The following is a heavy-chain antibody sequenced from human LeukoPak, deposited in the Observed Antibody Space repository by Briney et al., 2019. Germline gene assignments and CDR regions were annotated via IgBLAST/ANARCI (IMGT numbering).Heavy chain of an antibody. V-gene: IGHV4-59*01. CDR3: ARDLVTVTKGFDI. Sequence: PSETLSLTCTVSGASIGDILWSWIRQPPRKGLEWIGYISYIGSTNYNPPLKSRVTISIDTSRKQFSLRLSSVTAADTAVYYCARDLVTVTKGFDIWGQGTMVSVSS. J-gene: IGHJ3*02. D-gene: IGHD4-17*01. CDR1: GASIGDIL. CDR2: ISYIGST.